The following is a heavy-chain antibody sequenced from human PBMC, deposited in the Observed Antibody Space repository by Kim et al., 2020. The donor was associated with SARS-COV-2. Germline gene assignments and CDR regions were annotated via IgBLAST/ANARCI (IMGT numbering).Heavy chain of an antibody. Sequence: GGSLRLSCAASGFTFSSYGMHWVRQAPGKGLEWVAVISYDGSNKYYADSVKGRFTISRDNSKNTLYLQMNSLRAEDTAVYYCAKERNTGYSSGWTYYYLGRDVWGQGTTVGVSS. CDR1: GFTFSSYG. V-gene: IGHV3-30*18. D-gene: IGHD6-19*01. CDR2: ISYDGSNK. CDR3: AKERNTGYSSGWTYYYLGRDV. J-gene: IGHJ6*02.